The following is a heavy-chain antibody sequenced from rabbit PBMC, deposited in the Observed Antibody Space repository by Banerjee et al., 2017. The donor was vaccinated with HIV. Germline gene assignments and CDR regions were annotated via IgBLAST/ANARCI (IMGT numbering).Heavy chain of an antibody. CDR2: IYTGSSGST. Sequence: QQLEESGGGLVKPGASLTLTCTASRFSFSSSYYMCWVRQAPGKGLEWIACIYTGSSGSTYYASWAKGRFTISKTSSTTVTLQMTSLTAADTATYFCARGDTRSSGYNLWGPGTLVTVS. V-gene: IGHV1S40*01. CDR3: ARGDTRSSGYNL. J-gene: IGHJ4*01. D-gene: IGHD1-1*01. CDR1: RFSFSSSYY.